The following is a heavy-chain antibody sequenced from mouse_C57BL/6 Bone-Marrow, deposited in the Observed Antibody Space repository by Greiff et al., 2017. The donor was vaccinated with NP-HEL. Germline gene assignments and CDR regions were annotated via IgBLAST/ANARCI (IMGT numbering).Heavy chain of an antibody. V-gene: IGHV5-15*01. CDR2: ISNLAYSI. Sequence: EVKLMESGGGLVQPGGSLKLSCAASGFTFSDYGMAWVRQAPRKGPEWVAFISNLAYSIYYADTVTGRFTISRENAKNTLYLEMSSLRSEDTAMYYCARQTGSFYYAMDYWGQGTSVTVSS. J-gene: IGHJ4*01. CDR3: ARQTGSFYYAMDY. D-gene: IGHD4-1*01. CDR1: GFTFSDYG.